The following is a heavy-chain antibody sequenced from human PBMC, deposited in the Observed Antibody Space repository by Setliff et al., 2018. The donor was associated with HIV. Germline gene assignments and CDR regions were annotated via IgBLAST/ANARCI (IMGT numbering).Heavy chain of an antibody. Sequence: GGSLRLSCTASGFAFSTFAIHWVRQAPGKGLEWVANIKPDGSEKYYVDSVKGRFTTSRDNAKNSLYLQMNSLRAEDTAVYYCAKEAIYVGYVDYWGQGTLVTVSS. CDR1: GFAFSTFA. V-gene: IGHV3-7*03. CDR3: AKEAIYVGYVDY. CDR2: IKPDGSEK. D-gene: IGHD3-16*01. J-gene: IGHJ4*02.